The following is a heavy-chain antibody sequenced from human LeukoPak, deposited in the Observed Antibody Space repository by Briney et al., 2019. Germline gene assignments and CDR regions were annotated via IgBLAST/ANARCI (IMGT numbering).Heavy chain of an antibody. CDR3: AALPGIPRYFDL. CDR2: IIPIFGTA. D-gene: IGHD3-10*01. V-gene: IGHV1-69*06. Sequence: ASVKVSCKASGGTFSSYAISWVRQVPGQGLEWMGGIIPIFGTANYAQKFQGRVTITADKSTSTAYMELSSLRSEDTAVYYCAALPGIPRYFDLWGRGTLVTVSS. J-gene: IGHJ2*01. CDR1: GGTFSSYA.